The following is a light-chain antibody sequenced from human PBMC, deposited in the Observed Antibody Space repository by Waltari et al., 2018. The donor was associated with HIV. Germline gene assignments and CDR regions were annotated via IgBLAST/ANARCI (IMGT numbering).Light chain of an antibody. CDR2: YND. CDR1: SSNIGNNA. J-gene: IGLJ3*02. CDR3: AAWDDSLHGVV. Sequence: QSVLTQPPSVSEAPRKRVAISCSGSSSNIGNNAVNWYQQLPGKAPKLLIYYNDLLSSGVSDRFSGSKSGTSASLAISGLQSEDEADYYCAAWDDSLHGVVFGGGTKLTVL. V-gene: IGLV1-36*01.